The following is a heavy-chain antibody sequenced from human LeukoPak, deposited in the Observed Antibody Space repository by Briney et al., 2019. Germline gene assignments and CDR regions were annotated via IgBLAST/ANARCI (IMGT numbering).Heavy chain of an antibody. CDR2: IKQDGSEK. J-gene: IGHJ4*02. V-gene: IGHV3-7*01. Sequence: GGSLRLSCAASGFTFSSYWMSWVRQAPGKGLEWVANIKQDGSEKYYVDSVKGRFTISRDNAKNSLYLQMNSLRAEDTAVYYCARDPSSGWYGITSDYWGQGTLVTVSS. CDR1: GFTFSSYW. CDR3: ARDPSSGWYGITSDY. D-gene: IGHD6-19*01.